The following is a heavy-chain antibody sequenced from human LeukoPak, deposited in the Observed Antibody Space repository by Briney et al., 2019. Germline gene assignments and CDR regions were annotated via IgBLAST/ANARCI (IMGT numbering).Heavy chain of an antibody. D-gene: IGHD3-10*01. CDR1: GYTFTGYY. V-gene: IGHV1-46*01. CDR2: INPSGGST. CDR3: ARDQGYYYGSGSYPYFDY. Sequence: GASVKVSCKASGYTFTGYYMHWVRQAPGQGLEWMGIINPSGGSTTYAQKFQGRVTMTRDMSTSTVYMELSSLRSEDTAVYYCARDQGYYYGSGSYPYFDYWGQGTLVTVSS. J-gene: IGHJ4*02.